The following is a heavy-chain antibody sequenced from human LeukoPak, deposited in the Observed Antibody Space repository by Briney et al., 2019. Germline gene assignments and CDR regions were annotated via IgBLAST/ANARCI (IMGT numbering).Heavy chain of an antibody. CDR3: AKDSGGISWYFDY. CDR2: ITGSGGRI. Sequence: GGSLRLSCAASGFTFTSYAMSWVRQAPGKGLEWVSAITGSGGRIYYADSVKGRFTISRDNSKNTLYLQMNSLRAEDTAVYYCAKDSGGISWYFDYWRQGTLVTVSS. D-gene: IGHD2-15*01. V-gene: IGHV3-23*01. CDR1: GFTFTSYA. J-gene: IGHJ4*02.